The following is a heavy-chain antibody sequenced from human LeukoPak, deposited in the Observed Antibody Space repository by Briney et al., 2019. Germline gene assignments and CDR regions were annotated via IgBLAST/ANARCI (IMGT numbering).Heavy chain of an antibody. D-gene: IGHD4-23*01. Sequence: GASVKVSFKASGYTFTSYGISWVRQAPGQGLEWMGWISAYNGNTNYAQKLQGRVTMTTDTSTSTAYMELRSLRSDDTAVYYCARDGDYGDNSVGDTPGDYWGQGTLVTISS. J-gene: IGHJ4*02. V-gene: IGHV1-18*01. CDR1: GYTFTSYG. CDR3: ARDGDYGDNSVGDTPGDY. CDR2: ISAYNGNT.